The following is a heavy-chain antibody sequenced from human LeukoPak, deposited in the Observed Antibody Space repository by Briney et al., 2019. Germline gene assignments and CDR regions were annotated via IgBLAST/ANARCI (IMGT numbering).Heavy chain of an antibody. CDR2: IKQDGSEK. CDR3: ARETDPLRSFDY. V-gene: IGHV3-7*01. Sequence: PGGSLRLSCTTSGFTFSSYAMSWVRQAPGKGLEWVANIKQDGSEKYYVDSVKGRFTISRDNAKNSLYLQMNSLRAEDTAVYYCARETDPLRSFDYWGQGTLVTVSS. CDR1: GFTFSSYA. J-gene: IGHJ4*02. D-gene: IGHD4-17*01.